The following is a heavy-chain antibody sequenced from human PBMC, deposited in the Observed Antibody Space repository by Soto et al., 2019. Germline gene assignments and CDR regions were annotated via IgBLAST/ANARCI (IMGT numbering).Heavy chain of an antibody. J-gene: IGHJ4*02. D-gene: IGHD3-10*01. CDR3: ARVTLREDTMVRGVIPPPDY. Sequence: GGSLRLSCAASGFTFSDYYMSWIRQAPGKGLEWVSYISSSSSYTNYADSVKGRFTISRDNAKNSLYLQMNSLRAEDTAVYYCARVTLREDTMVRGVIPPPDYWGQGTLVTVSS. CDR2: ISSSSSYT. CDR1: GFTFSDYY. V-gene: IGHV3-11*06.